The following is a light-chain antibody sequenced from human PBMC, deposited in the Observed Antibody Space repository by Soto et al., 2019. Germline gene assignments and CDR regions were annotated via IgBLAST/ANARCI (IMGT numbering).Light chain of an antibody. CDR2: GAS. CDR3: QQYNNWPPWT. V-gene: IGKV3-15*01. CDR1: QSVSSN. J-gene: IGKJ1*01. Sequence: EIVMTQSPATLSVSPGERATLSCRASQSVSSNLAWYQQKSGQAPRLLIYGASTRATGIPARFSGSGSGTGFTLTIISLQSEDCAVYYCQQYNNWPPWTFGQGSKVEIK.